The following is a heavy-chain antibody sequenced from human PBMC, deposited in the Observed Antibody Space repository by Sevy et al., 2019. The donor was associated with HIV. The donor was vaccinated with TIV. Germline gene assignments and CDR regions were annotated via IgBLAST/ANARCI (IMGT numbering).Heavy chain of an antibody. J-gene: IGHJ3*02. CDR1: GFTLSNYG. D-gene: IGHD3-22*01. Sequence: GGSLRLSCVASGFTLSNYGMHWVRQAPDKGLEWVATIWNDMTNKYYADSAKGRFTISRDNSKNTLYLQMNSLRAEDTEVYYCASLPNNYYDRGGYSGDDAFDIWGQGTMVTVSS. V-gene: IGHV3-33*01. CDR2: IWNDMTNK. CDR3: ASLPNNYYDRGGYSGDDAFDI.